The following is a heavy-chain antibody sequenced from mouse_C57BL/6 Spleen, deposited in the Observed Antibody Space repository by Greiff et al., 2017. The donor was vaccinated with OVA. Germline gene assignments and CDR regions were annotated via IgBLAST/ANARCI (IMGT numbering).Heavy chain of an antibody. CDR2: ISSGSSTI. CDR3: ARAGGYYAMDY. J-gene: IGHJ4*01. D-gene: IGHD4-1*01. V-gene: IGHV5-17*01. Sequence: EVQLVESGGGLVKPGGSLKLSCAASGFTFSDYGMHWVRQAPEKGLEWVAYISSGSSTIYYADTVKGRFTISRDNAKNTLFLQMTSLRSEDTAMYYCARAGGYYAMDYWGQGTSVTVSS. CDR1: GFTFSDYG.